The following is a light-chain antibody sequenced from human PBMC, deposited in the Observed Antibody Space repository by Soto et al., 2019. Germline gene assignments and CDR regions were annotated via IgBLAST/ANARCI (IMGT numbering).Light chain of an antibody. CDR3: SSYRGSSSLL. Sequence: QSALTQPPAASGSPGQSVTISCTGTSSDVGGYNYVSWYQQHPGKAPKVLIYEVTKRPSGVPDRFSGSRSGNTASLTVSGLQAEDEADYYCSSYRGSSSLLFGGGTKLTVL. J-gene: IGLJ3*02. CDR2: EVT. V-gene: IGLV2-8*01. CDR1: SSDVGGYNY.